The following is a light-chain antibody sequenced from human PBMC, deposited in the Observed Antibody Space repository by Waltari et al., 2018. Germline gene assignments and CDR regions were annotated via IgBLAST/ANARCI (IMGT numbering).Light chain of an antibody. CDR1: QSVSSN. J-gene: IGKJ2*01. V-gene: IGKV3-15*01. Sequence: EIVMTQSPATLSVSPGERATLSCRASQSVSSNLAWYQQKPGQAPRLLMYGASTRATGIPARFSGSGSATEFTLTISSLQSEDFAVYHCQQYNNWPHTFGQGTKLEIK. CDR2: GAS. CDR3: QQYNNWPHT.